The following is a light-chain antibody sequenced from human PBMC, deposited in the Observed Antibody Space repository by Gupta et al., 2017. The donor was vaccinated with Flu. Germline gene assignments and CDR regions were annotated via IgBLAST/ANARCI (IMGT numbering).Light chain of an antibody. CDR3: SSYTTSNTLV. Sequence: QSALTQPASVSGSPGQSITISCTGTSSDVGAYNYVSWYQQHPGEAPKVLIYEVTSRPSGVSYRFSGSKSGSTASLTISGLQAEDEADYYCSSYTTSNTLVFGGGTKVTV. CDR2: EVT. V-gene: IGLV2-14*01. J-gene: IGLJ3*02. CDR1: SSDVGAYNY.